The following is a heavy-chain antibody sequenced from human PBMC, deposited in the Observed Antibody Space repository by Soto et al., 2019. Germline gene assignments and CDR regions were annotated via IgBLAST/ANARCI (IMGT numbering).Heavy chain of an antibody. CDR1: VYSFTSYW. CDR2: IDPSDSYT. Sequence: GESLKISCKGSVYSFTSYWINWVRQMPGKGLEWMGRIDPSDSYTKYSPSFQGHVTISADKSISTAYLQWRSLKASDTAMYYCARAYSGYDFAPDFRGQGTLVTVSS. J-gene: IGHJ4*02. D-gene: IGHD5-12*01. CDR3: ARAYSGYDFAPDF. V-gene: IGHV5-10-1*01.